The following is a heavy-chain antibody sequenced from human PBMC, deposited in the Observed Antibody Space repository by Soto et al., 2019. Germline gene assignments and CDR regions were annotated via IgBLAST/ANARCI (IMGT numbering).Heavy chain of an antibody. Sequence: SQTLSLTCAISVDSVSSDSAAWNWIRQSPSRGLEWLGRTYYRSKWYFDYAESVRSRMTINPDTSKNQFSLQVNSVTPEDTAVYYCARGWDLGVWGQGTTVTVSS. CDR3: ARGWDLGV. CDR2: TYYRSKWYF. D-gene: IGHD1-26*01. V-gene: IGHV6-1*01. J-gene: IGHJ6*02. CDR1: VDSVSSDSAA.